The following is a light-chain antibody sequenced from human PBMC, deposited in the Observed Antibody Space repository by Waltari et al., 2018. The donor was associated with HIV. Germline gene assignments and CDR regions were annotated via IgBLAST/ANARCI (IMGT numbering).Light chain of an antibody. CDR1: SSAVGGYNY. Sequence: QSALTQPRSVSGSPGQSVTVSCTGTSSAVGGYNYVSWYQQHPGKAPKLMIYDVNKRPSGVPYRFSGSKSVNTASLTISGLQADDEADYYCCSYAGNYTLVFGGGTKLTVL. CDR2: DVN. CDR3: CSYAGNYTLV. J-gene: IGLJ2*01. V-gene: IGLV2-11*01.